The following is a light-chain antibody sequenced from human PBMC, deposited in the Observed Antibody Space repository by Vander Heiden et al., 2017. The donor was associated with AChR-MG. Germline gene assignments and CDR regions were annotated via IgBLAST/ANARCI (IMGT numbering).Light chain of an antibody. V-gene: IGKV3-20*01. Sequence: EIVLTQSPGTLSLSPGERATLSCRASQSVSSSYLAWYQQKPGQAPRLLIYCASSRATGIPDRFSGSGSGTDFTLTISSLEPEDFAVYYCQQYGSSPPWTFGQGTKVEIK. J-gene: IGKJ1*01. CDR3: QQYGSSPPWT. CDR1: QSVSSSY. CDR2: CAS.